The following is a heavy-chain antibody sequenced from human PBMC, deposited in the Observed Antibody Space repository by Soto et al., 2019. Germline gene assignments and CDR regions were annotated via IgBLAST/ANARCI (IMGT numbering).Heavy chain of an antibody. CDR1: GFTFSSYS. CDR2: ISSSSSYI. V-gene: IGHV3-21*01. CDR3: ARDVGPRDIVATIGVGLDYYGMDV. J-gene: IGHJ6*02. D-gene: IGHD5-12*01. Sequence: EVQLVESGGGLVKPGGSLRLSCAASGFTFSSYSMNWVRQAPGKGLEWVSSISSSSSYIYYADSVKGRFTISRDNAKNSLYLQMNSLRAEDTAVYYCARDVGPRDIVATIGVGLDYYGMDVWGQGTTVTVSS.